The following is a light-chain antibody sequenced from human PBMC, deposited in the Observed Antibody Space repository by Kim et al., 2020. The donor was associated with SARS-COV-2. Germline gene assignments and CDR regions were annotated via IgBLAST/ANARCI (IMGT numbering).Light chain of an antibody. J-gene: IGKJ4*01. CDR1: QSVRNN. V-gene: IGKV3-15*01. CDR2: GAS. Sequence: IVLTQSPGTLSLSPGERATLSCRASQSVRNNLAWYQQRPGQAPRLLLYGASTRATDIPARFSGSGSGTEFTLTIRSLQSEDLAVYYCQQYNDWPLISFGGGTKVDIK. CDR3: QQYNDWPLIS.